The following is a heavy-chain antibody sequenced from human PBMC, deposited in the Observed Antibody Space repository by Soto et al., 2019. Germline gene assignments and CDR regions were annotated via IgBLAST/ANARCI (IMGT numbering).Heavy chain of an antibody. CDR1: GFTFRNHG. Sequence: GGSLRLSCEAAGFTFRNHGMHWVRQAPGKGLEWVAVIWYDGSDKYYADSVKGRFTISRDNSKNTLYLQMNSLRVEDTAVYYCARDIASRRFDYLGQGTLVTVSS. CDR3: ARDIASRRFDY. J-gene: IGHJ4*02. D-gene: IGHD6-6*01. V-gene: IGHV3-33*01. CDR2: IWYDGSDK.